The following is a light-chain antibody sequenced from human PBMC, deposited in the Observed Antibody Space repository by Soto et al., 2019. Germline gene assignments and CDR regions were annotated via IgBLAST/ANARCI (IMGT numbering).Light chain of an antibody. V-gene: IGKV1-5*01. CDR2: DAS. CDR3: QQYNSYSPSWT. J-gene: IGKJ1*01. Sequence: DIQMTQSPSTLSASVGDRVTITCRASQSISSWLAWYQQKPGKAPKLLIYDASSLESGVPSRFSGSGSGTEFTLTISSLQPDDFATYYCQQYNSYSPSWTFGQGTKVEL. CDR1: QSISSW.